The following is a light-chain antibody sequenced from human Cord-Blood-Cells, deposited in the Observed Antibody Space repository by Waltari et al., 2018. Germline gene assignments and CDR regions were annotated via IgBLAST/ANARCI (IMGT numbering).Light chain of an antibody. J-gene: IGKJ1*01. CDR3: QKYNSSPRT. Sequence: DIQLTQPTSPLSASVGDRITITCRASQGISKYLAWYQQKPGKVPKLLIYAASTLQTGVPSRFSGSGSGTDFTLTISSLQPEDVATYYCQKYNSSPRTFGQGTKVEIK. V-gene: IGKV1-27*01. CDR1: QGISKY. CDR2: AAS.